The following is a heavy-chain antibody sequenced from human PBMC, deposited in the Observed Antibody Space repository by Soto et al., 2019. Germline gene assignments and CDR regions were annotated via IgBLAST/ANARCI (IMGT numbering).Heavy chain of an antibody. V-gene: IGHV3-74*01. Sequence: EVQLVESGGGLVQPGGSLRLSCVASGFTFNIYWMHWVRQAPGKGLEWVSRIDNDGSATTYADSVKGRFTISRDNAKNKLFLKMNTLRVDDTAVYYCARDNWNAYWGQGTLVTVSS. D-gene: IGHD1-1*01. J-gene: IGHJ4*02. CDR3: ARDNWNAY. CDR2: IDNDGSAT. CDR1: GFTFNIYW.